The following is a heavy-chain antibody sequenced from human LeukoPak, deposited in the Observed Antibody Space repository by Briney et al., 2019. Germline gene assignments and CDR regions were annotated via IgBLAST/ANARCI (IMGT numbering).Heavy chain of an antibody. Sequence: SETLSLTCTVSSGSISSYYWSWIRQPPGKGLEWIGYIYYSGSTNYNPSLKSRVTISVDTSKNQFSLKLSSVTAADTAVYYCARHTYDILTGYYRVGDDAFDIWGQGTMVTVSS. J-gene: IGHJ3*02. CDR2: IYYSGST. V-gene: IGHV4-59*01. D-gene: IGHD3-9*01. CDR1: SGSISSYY. CDR3: ARHTYDILTGYYRVGDDAFDI.